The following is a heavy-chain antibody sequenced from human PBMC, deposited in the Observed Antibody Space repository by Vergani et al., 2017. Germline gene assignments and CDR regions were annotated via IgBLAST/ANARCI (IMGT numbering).Heavy chain of an antibody. Sequence: QVQLVQSGAEVKKPGSSVKVSCKASRGTFSSYTISWVRQAPGQGLEWMGGIIPIFGTANYAQKFQGRVTMTADESTSTAYMELSSLRSEDTAVYYCARAHFWTQEYPRALYYYGMDVWGQGTTVTVSS. CDR1: RGTFSSYT. CDR3: ARAHFWTQEYPRALYYYGMDV. CDR2: IIPIFGTA. D-gene: IGHD3-3*02. J-gene: IGHJ6*02. V-gene: IGHV1-69*01.